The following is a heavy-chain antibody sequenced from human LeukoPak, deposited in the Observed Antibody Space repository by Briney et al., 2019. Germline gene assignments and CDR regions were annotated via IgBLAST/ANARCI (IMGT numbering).Heavy chain of an antibody. CDR3: ARSHGNVNSSSPQHNVNWFDP. J-gene: IGHJ5*02. Sequence: SQTLSLTCTVSGGSISSGGYYWSWIRQHPGKGLEWIGYIYYSGSTYYNPSLKSRVTISVDTSKNQFSLKLSSVTAADTAVYYCARSHGNVNSSSPQHNVNWFDPWGQGTLVTVSS. CDR2: IYYSGST. V-gene: IGHV4-31*03. D-gene: IGHD6-13*01. CDR1: GGSISSGGYY.